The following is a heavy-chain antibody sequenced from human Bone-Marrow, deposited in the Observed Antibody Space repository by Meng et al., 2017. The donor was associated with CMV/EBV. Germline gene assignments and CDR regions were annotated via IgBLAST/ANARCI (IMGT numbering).Heavy chain of an antibody. CDR1: GFTFSSYS. V-gene: IGHV3-21*04. J-gene: IGHJ6*02. Sequence: GESLKISCAASGFTFSSYSMNWVRQAPGKGLEWVSSISSSSSYIYYADSVKGRFTIARDNSKNTLYLQMNSLRAEDTALYYCAKEGAKVGRFLEWAYNYYGMDVWGQGTTVTVSS. CDR3: AKEGAKVGRFLEWAYNYYGMDV. D-gene: IGHD3-3*01. CDR2: ISSSSSYI.